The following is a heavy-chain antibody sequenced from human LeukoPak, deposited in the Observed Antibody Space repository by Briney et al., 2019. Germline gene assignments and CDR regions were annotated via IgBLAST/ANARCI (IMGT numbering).Heavy chain of an antibody. V-gene: IGHV4-4*07. Sequence: ASETLSLTCTVSGGSISSYYWSWIRQPAGKGLEWIGRIYTSGSTNYNPSLKSRVTMPVDTSKNQFSLKLSSVTAADTAVYYCAREDPYDFWSGYYLFDPWGQGTLVTVSS. J-gene: IGHJ5*02. CDR1: GGSISSYY. D-gene: IGHD3-3*01. CDR2: IYTSGST. CDR3: AREDPYDFWSGYYLFDP.